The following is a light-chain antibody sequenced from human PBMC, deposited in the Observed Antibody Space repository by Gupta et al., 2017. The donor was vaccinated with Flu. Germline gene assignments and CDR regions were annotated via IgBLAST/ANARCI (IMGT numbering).Light chain of an antibody. CDR3: QQYGRSPWT. CDR2: GAS. CDR1: QFVSSTN. V-gene: IGKV3-20*01. Sequence: DIVLTQSPATLSLSPGERAALSCRASQFVSSTNLAWYQQKPGQPPRLLIYGASSRATGTPDRFGGSGSGTDFTLSISRLEPEDFAVYYCQQYGRSPWTFGQGTRVEIK. J-gene: IGKJ1*01.